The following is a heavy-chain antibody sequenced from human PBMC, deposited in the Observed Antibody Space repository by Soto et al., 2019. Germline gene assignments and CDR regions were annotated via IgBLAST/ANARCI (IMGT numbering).Heavy chain of an antibody. CDR1: GGSISSSSYY. CDR2: IYYSGST. Sequence: SETLSLTCTVSGGSISSSSYYWGWIRQPPGKGLEWIGSIYYSGSTYYNPSLKSRVTISIDTSKNQFSLKLSSVTAADTAVYYCARLAVAASNWFDPWGQGTLVTVSS. D-gene: IGHD6-19*01. V-gene: IGHV4-39*01. CDR3: ARLAVAASNWFDP. J-gene: IGHJ5*02.